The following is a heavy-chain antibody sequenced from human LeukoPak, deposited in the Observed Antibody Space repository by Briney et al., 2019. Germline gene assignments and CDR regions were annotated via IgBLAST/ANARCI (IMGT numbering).Heavy chain of an antibody. CDR2: ISGSGGST. CDR1: GFTFSSYA. D-gene: IGHD3-22*01. V-gene: IGHV3-23*01. CDR3: ARDYYDSSGYPWYFDY. J-gene: IGHJ4*02. Sequence: GGSLRLSCAASGFTFSSYAMSWVRQDPGKGLEWVSAISGSGGSTYYADSVKGRFTISRDNSKNSLYLQMNSLRAEDTAVYYCARDYYDSSGYPWYFDYWGQGTLVTVSS.